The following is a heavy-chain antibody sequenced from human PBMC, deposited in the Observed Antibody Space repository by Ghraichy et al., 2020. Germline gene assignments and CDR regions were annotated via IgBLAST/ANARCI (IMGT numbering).Heavy chain of an antibody. D-gene: IGHD4-17*01. V-gene: IGHV3-23*01. CDR2: TSGNGGST. CDR1: GFTFTTYA. Sequence: GGSLRLSCAASGFTFTTYAMSWVRQVPGKGLEWVSGTSGNGGSTYYADSVKGRFTISRDNSNNTLYLQMNSLRAEDTALYYCALRKRDYGATGYYYYGMDVWGQGTTVTVSS. CDR3: ALRKRDYGATGYYYYGMDV. J-gene: IGHJ6*02.